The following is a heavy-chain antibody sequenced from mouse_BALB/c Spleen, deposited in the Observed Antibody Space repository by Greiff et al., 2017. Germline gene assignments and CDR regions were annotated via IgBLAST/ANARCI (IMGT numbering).Heavy chain of an antibody. CDR1: GYTFTSYT. CDR3: ARRSLRSYAMDY. J-gene: IGHJ4*01. D-gene: IGHD1-1*01. V-gene: IGHV1-4*02. Sequence: QVQLQQSAAELARPGASVKMSCKASGYTFTSYTMHWVKQRPGQGLEWIGYINPSSGYTEYNQKFKDKTTLTADKSSSTAYMQLSSLTSEDSAVYYCARRSLRSYAMDYWGQGTSVTVSS. CDR2: INPSSGYT.